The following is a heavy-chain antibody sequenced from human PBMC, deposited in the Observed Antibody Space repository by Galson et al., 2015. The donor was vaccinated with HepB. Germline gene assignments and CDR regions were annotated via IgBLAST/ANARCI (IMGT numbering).Heavy chain of an antibody. Sequence: SLRLSCAASGISVSSNYMSWVRQAPGRGLEWVSGIYSGGNTYYADSVKGRFTISRDTSKNTLNLQMNSLRAEDTAVYYCARDLTKYSTTWYREGNWFDPWGQGTLVTVSS. CDR3: ARDLTKYSTTWYREGNWFDP. CDR2: IYSGGNT. J-gene: IGHJ5*02. V-gene: IGHV3-66*01. D-gene: IGHD2/OR15-2a*01. CDR1: GISVSSNY.